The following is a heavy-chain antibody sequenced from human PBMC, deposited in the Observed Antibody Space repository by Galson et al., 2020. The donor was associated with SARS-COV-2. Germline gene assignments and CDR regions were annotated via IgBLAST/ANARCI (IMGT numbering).Heavy chain of an antibody. CDR3: ARINVLDMEHAFDI. J-gene: IGHJ3*02. CDR2: INPYTGNK. D-gene: IGHD1-1*01. V-gene: IGHV1-18*04. Sequence: SVKVSCKASGYTFTNPGITWVRQAPGQGLEWMEWINPYTGNKDYAQKFQGRVTLTTDTSTSTAYMDLRSLTSDDTAVYYCARINVLDMEHAFDIWGQGTMVTVSS. CDR1: GYTFTNPG.